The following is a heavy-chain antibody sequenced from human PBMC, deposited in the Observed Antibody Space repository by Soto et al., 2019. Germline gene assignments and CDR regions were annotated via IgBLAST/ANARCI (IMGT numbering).Heavy chain of an antibody. CDR2: INTDGSST. Sequence: EVQLVESGGGLVKPGGSLRLSCAASGFTISSYWMHWVRQAPGKGLVWVSRINTDGSSTSYADSVKGRFTTSRDNAKNTMYLQMNSLRAEDTAVYYCTMRLSLVGTSSFDYWGQGTLVTVSS. J-gene: IGHJ4*02. V-gene: IGHV3-74*01. CDR3: TMRLSLVGTSSFDY. CDR1: GFTISSYW. D-gene: IGHD3-16*02.